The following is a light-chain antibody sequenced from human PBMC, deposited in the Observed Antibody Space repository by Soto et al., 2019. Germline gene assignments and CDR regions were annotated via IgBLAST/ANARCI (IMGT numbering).Light chain of an antibody. CDR3: QQYKSYLRT. CDR2: APS. Sequence: DIQMTQSPSTLSASVGDRVTITCRASQTISSWLAWYQQKPGKAPKLLIYAPSTLESGVSSRFSGRGSGTEFTLTINSLQPEDFATYYCQQYKSYLRTFGQGTKVEIK. J-gene: IGKJ1*01. V-gene: IGKV1-5*01. CDR1: QTISSW.